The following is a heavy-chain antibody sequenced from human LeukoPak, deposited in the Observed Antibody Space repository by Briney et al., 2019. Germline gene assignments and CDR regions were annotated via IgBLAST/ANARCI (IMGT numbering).Heavy chain of an antibody. J-gene: IGHJ4*02. V-gene: IGHV1-3*01. CDR1: GYTFTNYA. CDR2: INGVNGNA. Sequence: ASVKVSCKASGYTFTNYAIHWLRQAPGQRPEWMGWINGVNGNAKYSQNFQGRVTITRDTSANTVYMELSSLRSEDTAVYYCARDSDSGWYYLDWGQGTLVTVSS. CDR3: ARDSDSGWYYLD. D-gene: IGHD6-19*01.